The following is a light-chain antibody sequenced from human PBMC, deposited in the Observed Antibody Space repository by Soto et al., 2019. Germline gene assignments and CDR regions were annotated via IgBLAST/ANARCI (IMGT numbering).Light chain of an antibody. V-gene: IGKV3-20*01. Sequence: EVVLTQSPGTLSLSPGERATLSCRASQSVSNNYLAWYQQKPGQSPKLLIFGSTDRATGIPDRFSGSGSGTDFTHTISRLEPEDFAVYYCHQYGSSPPYTFGQGTKLEI. CDR2: GST. CDR3: HQYGSSPPYT. J-gene: IGKJ2*01. CDR1: QSVSNNY.